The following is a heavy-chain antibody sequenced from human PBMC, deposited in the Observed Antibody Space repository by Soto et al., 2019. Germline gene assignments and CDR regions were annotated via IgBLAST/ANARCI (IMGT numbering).Heavy chain of an antibody. CDR1: GFTFSSYG. J-gene: IGHJ3*02. V-gene: IGHV3-30*03. CDR3: ATGYCSGGSCYSADAFDI. Sequence: QVQLVESGGGVVQPGRSLRLSCAASGFTFSSYGMHWVRQAPGKGLEWVAVISYDGSNKYYADSVKGRFPISRDNSKNTLYLQMNSLRAEDTAVYYCATGYCSGGSCYSADAFDIWGQGTMVTVSS. D-gene: IGHD2-15*01. CDR2: ISYDGSNK.